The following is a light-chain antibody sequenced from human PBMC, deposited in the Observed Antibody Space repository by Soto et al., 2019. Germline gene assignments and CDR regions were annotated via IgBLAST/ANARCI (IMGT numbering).Light chain of an antibody. CDR1: SSDVGGRDY. V-gene: IGLV2-14*01. J-gene: IGLJ3*02. CDR3: SSFTNRNTGV. CDR2: EVT. Sequence: QSALTQPASVSGSPGQSITISCTGSSSDVGGRDYVSWYQQHPGKAPKVIIYEVTRWPSGVSGRFSGSKSGNTASLTISGLQPEDEADYYCSSFTNRNTGVFGGGTKLTVL.